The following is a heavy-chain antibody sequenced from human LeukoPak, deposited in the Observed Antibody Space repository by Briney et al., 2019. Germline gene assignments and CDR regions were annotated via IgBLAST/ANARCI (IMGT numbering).Heavy chain of an antibody. D-gene: IGHD3-22*01. CDR3: ARVYDSSGYYAS. CDR1: GFTFSSTA. J-gene: IGHJ4*02. CDR2: INGGGTTI. V-gene: IGHV3-23*01. Sequence: GGSLRLSCAASGFTFSSTAMTWVRQAPGRGLEWVSSINGGGTTIYYADSVKGRFTISRDNSKNTLYLQMNSLRAEDTAVYYCARVYDSSGYYASWGQGTLVTVSS.